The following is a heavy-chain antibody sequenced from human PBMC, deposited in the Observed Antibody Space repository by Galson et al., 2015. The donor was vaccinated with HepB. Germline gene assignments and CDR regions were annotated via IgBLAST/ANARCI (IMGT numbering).Heavy chain of an antibody. Sequence: SLRLSCAASGFTFSAYGMHWVRQAPGKGLEWVAFIWEDGNKKYYVDSVKGRFTISRDNSKNTLYLQMNSLRVEDTAVYYCARDWGYYYGSTSPWGQGTLVTVSS. CDR3: ARDWGYYYGSTSP. D-gene: IGHD3-10*01. J-gene: IGHJ5*02. CDR1: GFTFSAYG. CDR2: IWEDGNKK. V-gene: IGHV3-30*02.